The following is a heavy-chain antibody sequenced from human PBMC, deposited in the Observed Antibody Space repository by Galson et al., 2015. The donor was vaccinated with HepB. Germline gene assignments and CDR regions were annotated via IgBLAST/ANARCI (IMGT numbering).Heavy chain of an antibody. D-gene: IGHD6-19*01. V-gene: IGHV3-21*01. CDR3: AGLQSIAVAVP. CDR1: GFNFSSYS. J-gene: IGHJ5*02. Sequence: SLRLSCAASGFNFSSYSMNWVRQAPGKGLEWVSSISSSSSYIYYADSVKGRFTISRDNAKNSLYLQMNSLRAEDTAVYYCAGLQSIAVAVPWGQGTLVTVSS. CDR2: ISSSSSYI.